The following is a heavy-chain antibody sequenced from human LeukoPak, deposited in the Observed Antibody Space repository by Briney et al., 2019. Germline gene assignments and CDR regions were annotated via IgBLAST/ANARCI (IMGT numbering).Heavy chain of an antibody. CDR3: ARVAAAYDTFSYHGMDV. CDR2: ISYDGDKK. V-gene: IGHV3-30-3*01. Sequence: GGSLRLSCAASGFDFSINAMHWVRQAPGKGLEWVSLISYDGDKKYYADSVKGRFTISRDNSKITLHLQMNSLRPEDAAVYYCARVAAAYDTFSYHGMDVWGQGTTVIVSS. CDR1: GFDFSINA. D-gene: IGHD2/OR15-2a*01. J-gene: IGHJ6*02.